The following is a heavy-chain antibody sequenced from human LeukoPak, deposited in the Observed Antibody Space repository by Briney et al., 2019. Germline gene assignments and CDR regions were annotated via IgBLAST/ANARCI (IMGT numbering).Heavy chain of an antibody. CDR3: ARILRTMIVDY. D-gene: IGHD3-22*01. J-gene: IGHJ4*02. CDR1: GYSISSGYY. CDR2: IYHSGST. Sequence: SETLSLTCAVSGYSISSGYYWGWIRQPPGKGLEWIGSIYHSGSTYYNPSLKSRVTISVDTSKNQFSLKLSSVTAADTAVYYCARILRTMIVDYWGQGTLVTVSS. V-gene: IGHV4-38-2*01.